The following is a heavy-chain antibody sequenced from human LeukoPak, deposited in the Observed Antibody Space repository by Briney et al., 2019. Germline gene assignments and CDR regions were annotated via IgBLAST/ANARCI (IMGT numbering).Heavy chain of an antibody. CDR1: GGSISSYY. D-gene: IGHD5-18*01. Sequence: SETLSLTCTVSGGSISSYYWSWIREPPGKGLEWSGYIYYSGSTNYNPSLKSRVTISVDTSKNQFSLKLSSVTAADTAVYYCARRATTERGYSYGLDHWGQGTLVTVSS. CDR2: IYYSGST. V-gene: IGHV4-59*01. J-gene: IGHJ4*02. CDR3: ARRATTERGYSYGLDH.